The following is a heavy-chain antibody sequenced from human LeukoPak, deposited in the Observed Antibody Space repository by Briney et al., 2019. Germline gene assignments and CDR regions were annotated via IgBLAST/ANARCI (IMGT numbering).Heavy chain of an antibody. J-gene: IGHJ6*03. D-gene: IGHD3-16*01. CDR2: MNPNSGNT. V-gene: IGHV1-8*03. CDR1: GYTFTSYD. CDR3: ARRAWDYYYYYMDV. Sequence: VASVTVSCKASGYTFTSYDINWVRQAPGQGLEWMGWMNPNSGNTGYAQKFQGRVTITRNTSISTAYMELSSLRSEDTAVYYCARRAWDYYYYYMDVWGKGTTVTVSS.